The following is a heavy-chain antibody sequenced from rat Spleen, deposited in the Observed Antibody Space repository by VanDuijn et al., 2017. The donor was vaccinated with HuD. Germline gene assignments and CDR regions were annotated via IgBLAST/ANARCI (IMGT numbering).Heavy chain of an antibody. D-gene: IGHD1-12*02. V-gene: IGHV3-1*01. CDR3: AACYDGTHYYLPFAD. J-gene: IGHJ3*01. CDR1: NYSITSNY. Sequence: EVQLQESGPGLVKPSQSLSLTCSVTNYSITSNYWGWIRKFPGKKLEWMGYITSTGTTTYNPSHKSRISITRDTSKNQFFLQVNSVTTEDTATYYCAACYDGTHYYLPFADWGQGTLVTISS. CDR2: ITSTGTT.